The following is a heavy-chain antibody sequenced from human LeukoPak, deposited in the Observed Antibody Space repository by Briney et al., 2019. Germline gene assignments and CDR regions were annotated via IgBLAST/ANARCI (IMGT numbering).Heavy chain of an antibody. V-gene: IGHV4-59*12. CDR3: AIFQGTYGDNENDY. Sequence: SETLSFTCTVSGGSISPFYWNWIRQPPGKGLEWIGYIYYTGGTSYSPSLNSRATISVDTSKNQISLKLNSVTAADTAVYYCAIFQGTYGDNENDYWGQGTLVTVSS. CDR1: GGSISPFY. D-gene: IGHD4-17*01. CDR2: IYYTGGT. J-gene: IGHJ4*02.